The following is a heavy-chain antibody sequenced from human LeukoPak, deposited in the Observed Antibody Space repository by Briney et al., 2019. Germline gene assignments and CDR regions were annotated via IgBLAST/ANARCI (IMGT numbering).Heavy chain of an antibody. CDR2: SRAKGDSYST. CDR3: VREYFYGMDV. Sequence: GGSLTLSCAASGFPFSTYYMDWVRQAPGKGLEWVGLSRAKGDSYSTEYAASVKGRFSILRDESENSMYLQMNSLKTEDTAVYFCVREYFYGMDVWGQGTTVTVSS. J-gene: IGHJ6*02. CDR1: GFPFSTYY. V-gene: IGHV3-72*01.